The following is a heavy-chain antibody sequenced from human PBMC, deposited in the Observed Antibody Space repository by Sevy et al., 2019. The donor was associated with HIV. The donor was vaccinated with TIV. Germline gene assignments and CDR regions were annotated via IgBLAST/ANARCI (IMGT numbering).Heavy chain of an antibody. CDR1: GYTLTELS. CDR3: ATIESQFGEDHYYYYMDV. D-gene: IGHD3-10*01. V-gene: IGHV1-24*01. Sequence: ASVKVSCKVSGYTLTELSMHWVRQAPGKGLEWMGGFDPEDGETIYEQKFQGRVTMTEDTSTDTAYMELSSLRSEDTAVYYCATIESQFGEDHYYYYMDVWGKGTTVTVSS. J-gene: IGHJ6*03. CDR2: FDPEDGET.